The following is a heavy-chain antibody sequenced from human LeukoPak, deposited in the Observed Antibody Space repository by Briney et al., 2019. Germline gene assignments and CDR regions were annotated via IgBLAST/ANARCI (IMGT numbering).Heavy chain of an antibody. CDR1: GYSLTSYW. J-gene: IGHJ3*02. CDR2: IYPGDSDT. CDR3: ARHKRMGMYYDFWSGYYPDAFDI. Sequence: GESLKISCKGSGYSLTSYWIGWVRQMPGKGLEWMGIIYPGDSDTRYSPSFQGQVTISADKSIRTAYLQWSSLKASDTAMYYCARHKRMGMYYDFWSGYYPDAFDIWGRGTMVTVSS. V-gene: IGHV5-51*01. D-gene: IGHD3-3*01.